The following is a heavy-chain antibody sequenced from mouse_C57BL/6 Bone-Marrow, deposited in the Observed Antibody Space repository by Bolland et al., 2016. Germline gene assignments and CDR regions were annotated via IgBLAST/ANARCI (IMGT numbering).Heavy chain of an antibody. D-gene: IGHD2-13*01. CDR3: ARGLLPYFDY. CDR2: YGDP. Sequence: YGDPSYNQKFKDKATMTVDKSSSTAYMELARLTSEDSAVYYCARGLLPYFDYWGQGTT. V-gene: IGHV1S137*01. J-gene: IGHJ2*01.